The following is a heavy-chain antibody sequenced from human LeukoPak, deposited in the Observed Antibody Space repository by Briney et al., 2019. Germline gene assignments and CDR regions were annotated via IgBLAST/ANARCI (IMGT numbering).Heavy chain of an antibody. V-gene: IGHV1-8*03. CDR3: AIRALTPYYDFWSGSPDWFDP. D-gene: IGHD3-3*01. CDR1: GYTFTSYD. Sequence: ASVKVSFKASGYTFTSYDINWVRQATGQGLEWMGWMNPNSGNTGYAQKFQGRVTITRNTSISTAYMELSSLRSEDTAVYYCAIRALTPYYDFWSGSPDWFDPWGQGTLVTVSS. CDR2: MNPNSGNT. J-gene: IGHJ5*02.